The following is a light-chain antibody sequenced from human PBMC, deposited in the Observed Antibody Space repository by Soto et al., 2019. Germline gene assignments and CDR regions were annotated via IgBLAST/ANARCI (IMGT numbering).Light chain of an antibody. V-gene: IGLV2-14*01. J-gene: IGLJ2*01. CDR3: SSYISGSTLV. CDR1: SSDVDGYDY. CDR2: EVS. Sequence: QSALTQPASVSGSPGQSITISCTGTSSDVDGYDYVSWYQQHPGKAPKLIIYEVSNRPSGVSDRFSGSKSGNTASLTISGLQAEDEADYHCSSYISGSTLVFGGGTKLTVL.